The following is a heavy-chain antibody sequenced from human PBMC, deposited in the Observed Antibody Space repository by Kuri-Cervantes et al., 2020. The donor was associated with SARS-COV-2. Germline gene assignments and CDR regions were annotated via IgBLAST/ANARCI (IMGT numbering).Heavy chain of an antibody. J-gene: IGHJ4*02. Sequence: ESLKISCTVSDGSISSSSYYWGWIRQPPGKGLEWIGSVYYSGSTNYNPSLKSRVTMSVDTSKNQFSLKLSSVTAADTAVYYCASPNQKYCSSTSCSENFDYWGQGTLVTVSS. CDR2: VYYSGST. CDR3: ASPNQKYCSSTSCSENFDY. D-gene: IGHD2-2*01. CDR1: DGSISSSSYY. V-gene: IGHV4-39*07.